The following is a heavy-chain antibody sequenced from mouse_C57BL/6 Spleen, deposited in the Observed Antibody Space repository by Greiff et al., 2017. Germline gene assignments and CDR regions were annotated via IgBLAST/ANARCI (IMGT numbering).Heavy chain of an antibody. V-gene: IGHV1-64*01. Sequence: QVQLQQPGAELVKPGASVKLSCKASGYTFTSYWMHWVKQRPGQGLEWIGMIHPNSGSTNYNEKFKSKATLTVDKSSSTAYMQLSSLTSEDSAVYYCAREVGGRAFDYWGQGTTLTVSS. J-gene: IGHJ2*01. D-gene: IGHD3-1*01. CDR3: AREVGGRAFDY. CDR2: IHPNSGST. CDR1: GYTFTSYW.